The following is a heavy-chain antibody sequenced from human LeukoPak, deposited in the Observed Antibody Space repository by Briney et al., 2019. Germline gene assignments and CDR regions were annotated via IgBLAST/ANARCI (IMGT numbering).Heavy chain of an antibody. J-gene: IGHJ4*02. CDR2: ISYDGSNK. Sequence: PGGSLRLSCAASGFTFSSYAMHWVRQAPGKGLEWVAVISYDGSNKYYADSVKGRFTISRDNSKNTLYLQMNSLRAEDTAVYYCARHSSGWYRGYYFDYWGQGTLVTVSS. D-gene: IGHD6-19*01. CDR3: ARHSSGWYRGYYFDY. CDR1: GFTFSSYA. V-gene: IGHV3-30-3*01.